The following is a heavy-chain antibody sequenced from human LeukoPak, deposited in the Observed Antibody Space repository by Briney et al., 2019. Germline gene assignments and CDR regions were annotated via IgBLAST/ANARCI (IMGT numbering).Heavy chain of an antibody. J-gene: IGHJ5*02. V-gene: IGHV3-23*01. Sequence: PGGSMRLSCAASGLTFSTYAMSWVRQAPGKGLEWVSVVSGTDGRTYYADSVKGRFTISRDNSKNTLYLQMNSLRAEDTALYYCVKASSSSPQYNWFDAWGQGTLVTVSS. CDR3: VKASSSSPQYNWFDA. CDR1: GLTFSTYA. D-gene: IGHD6-6*01. CDR2: VSGTDGRT.